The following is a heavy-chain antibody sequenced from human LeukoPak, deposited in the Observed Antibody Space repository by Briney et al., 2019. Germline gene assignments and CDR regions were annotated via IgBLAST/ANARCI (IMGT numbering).Heavy chain of an antibody. CDR1: GGSISSSSYY. Sequence: TSETLSLTCTVSGGSISSSSYYWGWIRQPPGKGLDWIGNTYYSGSTYYNPSLKSRVTISVDTSKTQFSLRLSSVTAADTAVYFCARQESYYFDYWGQGTLVTVSS. J-gene: IGHJ4*02. D-gene: IGHD3-10*01. V-gene: IGHV4-39*01. CDR3: ARQESYYFDY. CDR2: TYYSGST.